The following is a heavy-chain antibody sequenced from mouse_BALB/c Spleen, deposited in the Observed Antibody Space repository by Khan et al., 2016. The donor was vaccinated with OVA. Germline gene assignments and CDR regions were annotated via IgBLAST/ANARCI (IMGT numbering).Heavy chain of an antibody. V-gene: IGHV9-4*02. CDR2: INTHSGVP. D-gene: IGHD2-14*01. CDR1: GYTFTTAG. Sequence: QIQLVQSGPELKKPGETVRISCKASGYTFTTAGIQWVQKMPGKGLKWIGWINTHSGVPKYAEDFKGRFAFSLEISVSTTYLQITNLKNEDTATSCCARGGAAYYRDDGGAMEYWGQGTSVTASS. J-gene: IGHJ4*01. CDR3: ARGGAAYYRDDGGAMEY.